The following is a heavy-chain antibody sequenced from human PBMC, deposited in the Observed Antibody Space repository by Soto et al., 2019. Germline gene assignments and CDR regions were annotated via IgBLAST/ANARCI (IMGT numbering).Heavy chain of an antibody. J-gene: IGHJ6*03. CDR1: GGSFSGYC. V-gene: IGHV4-34*01. CDR3: ARVGGTPYYYYYYMDV. CDR2: INHSGST. D-gene: IGHD1-1*01. Sequence: SETLSLTCAVDGGSFSGYCWSWIRQPPGKGLEWIGEINHSGSTNYNPSLKSRVTISVDTSKNQFSLKLSSVTAADTAVYYCARVGGTPYYYYYYMDVWGKGTTVTVSS.